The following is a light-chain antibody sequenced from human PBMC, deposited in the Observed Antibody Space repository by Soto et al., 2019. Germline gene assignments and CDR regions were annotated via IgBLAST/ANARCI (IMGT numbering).Light chain of an antibody. CDR2: EVS. J-gene: IGLJ1*01. Sequence: QSVLTQPASVSGSPGQSITISCTGTSTDVGGYNYVSWYQQHPGKAPKLLISEVSNRLSGVSSRFSGSKSGNTASLAISGLQAEDEADYYCTSYTSSSTFVFGTGTKLTVL. CDR1: STDVGGYNY. CDR3: TSYTSSSTFV. V-gene: IGLV2-14*01.